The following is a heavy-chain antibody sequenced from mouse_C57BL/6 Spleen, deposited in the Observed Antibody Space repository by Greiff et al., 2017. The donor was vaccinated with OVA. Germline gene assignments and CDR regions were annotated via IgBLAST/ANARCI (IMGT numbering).Heavy chain of an antibody. J-gene: IGHJ4*01. CDR1: GYTFTSYW. CDR2: IDPSDSYT. Sequence: VQLQQPGAELVKPGASVKLSCKASGYTFTSYWMQWVKQRPGQGLEWIGEIDPSDSYTNYNQKFKGKATLTVDTSSSTAYMQLSSLTSEDSAVYYCARTAPPKDYWGQGTSVTVSS. CDR3: ARTAPPKDY. D-gene: IGHD3-1*01. V-gene: IGHV1-50*01.